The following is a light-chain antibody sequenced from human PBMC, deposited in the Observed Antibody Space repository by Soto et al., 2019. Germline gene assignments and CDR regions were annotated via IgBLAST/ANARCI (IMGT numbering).Light chain of an antibody. CDR3: SSYTTSNTRQIV. CDR1: SSDVGGYNY. CDR2: DVS. J-gene: IGLJ1*01. V-gene: IGLV2-14*03. Sequence: QSVLTQPASVSGSPGQSITISCTGTSSDVGGYNYVSWYQHHPGKAPKLIIFDVSNRPSGVSSPFSGSKSGNTASLTISALQPEDEADYYCSSYTTSNTRQIVFGTGTKVTVL.